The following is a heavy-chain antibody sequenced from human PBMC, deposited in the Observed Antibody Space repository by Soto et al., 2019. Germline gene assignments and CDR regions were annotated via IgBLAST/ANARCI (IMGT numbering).Heavy chain of an antibody. J-gene: IGHJ6*02. D-gene: IGHD3-10*01. CDR2: ISTSSGNV. CDR3: TRDTFNMMRGVMRGTYYGMDV. Sequence: GGSLTLSCADSGFTVSNYGFNWVRRAPGRGLKWVSSISTSSGNVYYAASVTGQFTISRGNAKNSVYLEMTALMAEYSAVYYCTRDTFNMMRGVMRGTYYGMDVWGQGT. V-gene: IGHV3-21*01. CDR1: GFTVSNYG.